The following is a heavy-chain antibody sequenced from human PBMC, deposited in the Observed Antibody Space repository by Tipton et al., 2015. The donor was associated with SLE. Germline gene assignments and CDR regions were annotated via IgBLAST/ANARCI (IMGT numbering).Heavy chain of an antibody. J-gene: IGHJ3*02. CDR2: MYYSGSS. V-gene: IGHV4-39*07. CDR3: ARGLLVPYYYEAGDVFDI. Sequence: TLSLTCIVSGGSISSNTHYWGWVRRPPGKGLEWFGDMYYSGSSSYNPSLKSRATIFVDTSKNQVSLNLNSVTAADTSMYYCARGLLVPYYYEAGDVFDIWGQGTMVTVSS. D-gene: IGHD3-22*01. CDR1: GGSISSNTHY.